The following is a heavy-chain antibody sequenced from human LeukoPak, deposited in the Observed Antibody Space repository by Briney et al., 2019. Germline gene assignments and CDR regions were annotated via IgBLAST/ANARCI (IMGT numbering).Heavy chain of an antibody. CDR2: IYYSGST. J-gene: IGHJ3*02. V-gene: IGHV4-59*01. CDR3: ARDRQGAFDI. CDR1: GGSISSYY. Sequence: SEALSLTCTVSGGSISSYYWSWIRQPPGKGLEWIGYIYYSGSTNYNPSLKSRVTISVDTSKNQFSLKLSSVTAADTAVYYCARDRQGAFDIWGQGTMVTVSS.